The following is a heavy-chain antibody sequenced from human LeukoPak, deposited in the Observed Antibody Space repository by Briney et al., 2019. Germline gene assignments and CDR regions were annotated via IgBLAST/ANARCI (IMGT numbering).Heavy chain of an antibody. CDR2: ISGSGGST. V-gene: IGHV3-23*01. CDR3: AKDDYSGYGSFDY. Sequence: GGSLRLSCAASGFTFSSYAMSWVRQAPGKGLEWVSAISGSGGSTYYADSVKGRFTISRDNSKNTLYLQINSLRAEDTAVYYCAKDDYSGYGSFDYWGQGTLVTVSS. D-gene: IGHD5-12*01. J-gene: IGHJ4*02. CDR1: GFTFSSYA.